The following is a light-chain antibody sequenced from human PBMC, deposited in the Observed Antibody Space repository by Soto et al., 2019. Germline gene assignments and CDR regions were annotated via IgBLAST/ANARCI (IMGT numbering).Light chain of an antibody. CDR2: GNS. V-gene: IGLV1-40*01. J-gene: IGLJ2*01. CDR3: QSYDSSLSGVV. Sequence: QAVVTQPPSVSGAPGQTVTISCTGSSSNIGAGYDVHWYQQLPGTAPKLLIYGNSNRPSGVPDRFSGSKSGTSASLAIAGRQAEDEADYYCQSYDSSLSGVVFGGGTKLTVL. CDR1: SSNIGAGYD.